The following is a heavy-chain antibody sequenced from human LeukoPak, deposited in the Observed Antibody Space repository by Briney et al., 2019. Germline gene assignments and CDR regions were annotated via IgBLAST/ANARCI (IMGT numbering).Heavy chain of an antibody. D-gene: IGHD2-21*02. J-gene: IGHJ4*02. CDR2: ISGSGGST. V-gene: IGHV3-23*01. CDR3: AKGSVVTARVADLDY. CDR1: GFTFSSYA. Sequence: GGSLRLSCAASGFTFSSYAMSWVRLAPGKGLEWVSAISGSGGSTYYADSVKGRFTISRDNSKNTLYLQMNSLRAEDTAVYYCAKGSVVTARVADLDYWGQGTLVSVSS.